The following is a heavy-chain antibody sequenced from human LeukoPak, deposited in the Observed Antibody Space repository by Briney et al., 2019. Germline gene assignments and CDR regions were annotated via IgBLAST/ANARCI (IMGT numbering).Heavy chain of an antibody. V-gene: IGHV1-69*13. D-gene: IGHD6-19*01. CDR1: GYTFSSHG. Sequence: ASVKVSCKASGYTFSSHGISWVRQAPGQGLEWMGGIIPIFGTANYAQKFQGRVTITADESTSTAYMELRSLRSDDTAVYYCARGLQENLAWLQAFSAFDIWGQGTMVTVSS. J-gene: IGHJ3*02. CDR3: ARGLQENLAWLQAFSAFDI. CDR2: IIPIFGTA.